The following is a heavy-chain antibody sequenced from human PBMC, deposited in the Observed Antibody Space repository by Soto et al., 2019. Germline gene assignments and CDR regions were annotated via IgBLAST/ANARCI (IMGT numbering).Heavy chain of an antibody. D-gene: IGHD6-19*01. Sequence: PSETLSLTCSVSGGSITNSSYYWGWIRQPPGKGLEWIGSIFYSGSTNYNPSLKSRVTISVDTSKNQFSLKLSSVTAADTAVYYCARASVGIAVAPHPPYFDYWGQGTLVTVS. V-gene: IGHV4-39*07. CDR2: IFYSGST. J-gene: IGHJ4*02. CDR3: ARASVGIAVAPHPPYFDY. CDR1: GGSITNSSYY.